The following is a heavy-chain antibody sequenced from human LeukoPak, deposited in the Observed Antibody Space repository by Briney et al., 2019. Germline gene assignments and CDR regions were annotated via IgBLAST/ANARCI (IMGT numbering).Heavy chain of an antibody. V-gene: IGHV5-51*01. CDR2: IYPVSSAT. CDR3: ARHTGGYYYYMDV. J-gene: IGHJ6*03. Sequence: GIIYPVSSATRYSPSFQCQLTISDDKSISTCYLQWRSIQASDTAMYYCARHTGGYYYYMDVWGKGTTVTVSS. D-gene: IGHD2-8*02.